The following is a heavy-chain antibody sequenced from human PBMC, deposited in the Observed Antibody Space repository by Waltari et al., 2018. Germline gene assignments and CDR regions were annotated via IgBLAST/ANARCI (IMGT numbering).Heavy chain of an antibody. D-gene: IGHD1-26*01. CDR1: GFTFSSYA. V-gene: IGHV3-23*03. CDR3: AKDLWPGWDPLSTQPFDY. CDR2: IYSGGSST. J-gene: IGHJ4*02. Sequence: EVQLLESGGGLVQPGGSLRLSCAASGFTFSSYAMSWVRQAPGKGLEWVSVIYSGGSSTYYADSVKGRFTISRDNSKNTLYLQMNSLRAEDTAVYYCAKDLWPGWDPLSTQPFDYWGQGTLVTVSS.